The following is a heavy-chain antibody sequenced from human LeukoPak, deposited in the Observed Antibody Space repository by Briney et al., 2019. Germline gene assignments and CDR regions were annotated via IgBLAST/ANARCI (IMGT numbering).Heavy chain of an antibody. CDR3: ARVLPALRSIWLDP. Sequence: SETLSLTCAVYGGSFSGYYWSWIRQPPGKGLEWIGEINHSGSTNYNPSLKSRVTISVDTSKNQFSLKLSSVTAADTAVYYCARVLPALRSIWLDPWGQGTLVTVSS. CDR1: GGSFSGYY. D-gene: IGHD3-10*01. J-gene: IGHJ5*02. CDR2: INHSGST. V-gene: IGHV4-34*01.